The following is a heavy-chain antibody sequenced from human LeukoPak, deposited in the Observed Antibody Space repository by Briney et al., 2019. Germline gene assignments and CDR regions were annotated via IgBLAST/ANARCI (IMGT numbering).Heavy chain of an antibody. CDR3: AVLWFGGLGLPSNIDQGY. J-gene: IGHJ4*02. Sequence: SETLSLTCTVSGGSISSSSYYWGWIRQPPGKGLEWIGSFYYSGSTYYNPSLKSRVTISVDTSKNQFSLKLSSVTAADTAVYYCAVLWFGGLGLPSNIDQGYWGQGTLVTVSS. V-gene: IGHV4-39*01. CDR2: FYYSGST. CDR1: GGSISSSSYY. D-gene: IGHD3-10*01.